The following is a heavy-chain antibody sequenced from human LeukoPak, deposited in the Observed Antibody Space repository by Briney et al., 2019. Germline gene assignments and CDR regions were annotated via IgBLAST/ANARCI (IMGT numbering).Heavy chain of an antibody. Sequence: SETLSLTRTVSGGSVSSGSYYWRCVRQPPGKRLEWIGYIYYSGSTNYNPSLKSRVTISVDTPKNQFSLRLISVTAADTAVYDCARDQMGQTGYLRTPDAFDIWGQGTMVTVSS. CDR2: IYYSGST. V-gene: IGHV4-61*01. CDR3: ARDQMGQTGYLRTPDAFDI. J-gene: IGHJ3*02. CDR1: GGSVSSGSYY. D-gene: IGHD1-14*01.